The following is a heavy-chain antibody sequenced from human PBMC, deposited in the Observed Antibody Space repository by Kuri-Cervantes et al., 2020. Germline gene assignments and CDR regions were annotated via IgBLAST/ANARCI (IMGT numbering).Heavy chain of an antibody. J-gene: IGHJ4*02. CDR1: GFTFDDCG. D-gene: IGHD2-2*01. V-gene: IGHV3-20*04. CDR2: INWNGYST. CDR3: AKGGTGYCTSTSCYLPDY. Sequence: GESLKISCAASGFTFDDCGMNWVRQAPGKGLEWVSGINWNGYSTGYADSVKGRFTISRDNAKNSLYLQMNSLRAEDTALYYCAKGGTGYCTSTSCYLPDYWGQGTLVTVSS.